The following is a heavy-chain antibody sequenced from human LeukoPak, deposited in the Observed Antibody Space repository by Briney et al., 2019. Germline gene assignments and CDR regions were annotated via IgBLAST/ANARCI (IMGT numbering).Heavy chain of an antibody. D-gene: IGHD4-17*01. V-gene: IGHV1-24*01. CDR1: GYTLTELS. J-gene: IGHJ4*02. CDR3: AIAHHLYGDHVGY. CDR2: FDPEDGET. Sequence: ASVKVSCKVSGYTLTELSMHWVRQAPGKGLEWMGGFDPEDGETIYAQKFQGRVTMTEDTSTDTAYMELSSLRSEDTAVHYWAIAHHLYGDHVGYWGQGTLVTVSS.